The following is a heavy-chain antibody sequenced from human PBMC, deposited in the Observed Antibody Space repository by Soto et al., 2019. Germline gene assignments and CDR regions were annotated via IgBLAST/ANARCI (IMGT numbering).Heavy chain of an antibody. CDR1: GYTFINYY. V-gene: IGHV1-46*01. CDR3: ARDLAAGDY. D-gene: IGHD6-13*01. J-gene: IGHJ4*02. Sequence: ASVKVSCKASGYTFINYYIHWVRQAPGQGLEWMGIFNPTSGSTNYAQKFRGRVTLTMDTSTRTVYMELSSLRFDGTAVYYCARDLAAGDYWGQGTLVTVSS. CDR2: FNPTSGST.